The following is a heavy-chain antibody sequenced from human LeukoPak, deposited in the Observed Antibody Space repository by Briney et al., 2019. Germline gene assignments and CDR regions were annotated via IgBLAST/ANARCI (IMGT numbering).Heavy chain of an antibody. CDR1: GYTFTGYY. CDR3: ARDIIDLADY. CDR2: INPNSGGT. Sequence: RASVTLSCTASGYTFTGYYMHWVRQAPGQGLEWMGWINPNSGGTNYAQKFQGRVTMTRDTSISTAYMELSRLRSDDTAVYYCARDIIDLADYWGQGTLGTVSS. V-gene: IGHV1-2*02. J-gene: IGHJ4*02.